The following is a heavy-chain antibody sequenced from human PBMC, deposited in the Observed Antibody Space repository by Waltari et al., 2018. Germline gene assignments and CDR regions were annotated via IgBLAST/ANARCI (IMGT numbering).Heavy chain of an antibody. Sequence: QVQLVESGGGVVQPGRSLRLSCAASGFTFSSYAMPWVRQAPVKGLEWVAVISYEGSNKYFADSVKCRFTMSRDNSKNPLNLQMNSLRAEDTAVYYCARVVRLAFDIWGQGTMVTVSS. J-gene: IGHJ3*02. CDR1: GFTFSSYA. V-gene: IGHV3-30-3*01. D-gene: IGHD6-25*01. CDR2: ISYEGSNK. CDR3: ARVVRLAFDI.